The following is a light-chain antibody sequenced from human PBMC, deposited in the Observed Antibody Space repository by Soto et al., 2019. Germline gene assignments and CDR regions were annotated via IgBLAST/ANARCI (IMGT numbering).Light chain of an antibody. CDR1: QSARSRY. CDR3: QTYGTSPQT. V-gene: IGKV3-20*01. J-gene: IGKJ1*01. Sequence: EIALTQAPGSLSLSPGERTTLSCRARQSARSRYLAWYQQKPGQAPRLLIYGSSSRPPGIPDRVSGSGSGTEFTLTISRLEPEDFAVYYCQTYGTSPQTFGQGTKVDIK. CDR2: GSS.